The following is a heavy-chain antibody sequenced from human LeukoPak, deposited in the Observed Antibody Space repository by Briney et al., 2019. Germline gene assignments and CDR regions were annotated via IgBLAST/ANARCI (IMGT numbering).Heavy chain of an antibody. D-gene: IGHD4-17*01. V-gene: IGHV4-59*11. Sequence: SETLSLTCAVSADSFSSHYWTWIRQPPGKGLEWIGHISYIGSNNYNPSLKRRVTTSIDTSKNQFSLKLSSVTAADTAVYYCARDLVTVTKGFDIWGQGTMVSVSS. CDR3: ARDLVTVTKGFDI. CDR1: ADSFSSHY. J-gene: IGHJ3*02. CDR2: ISYIGSN.